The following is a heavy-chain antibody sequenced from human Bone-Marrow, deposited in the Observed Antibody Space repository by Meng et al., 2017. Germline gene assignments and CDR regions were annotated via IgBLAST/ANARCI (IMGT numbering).Heavy chain of an antibody. J-gene: IGHJ4*02. V-gene: IGHV6-1*01. CDR3: ARGGIVATSSLDY. CDR1: GDSVSSNSAA. D-gene: IGHD5-12*01. CDR2: TYYKSKWYN. Sequence: QVLLQQSGPGLVKPSQTLSLTCAISGDSVSSNSAAWNWIRRSPSRGLEWLGRTYYKSKWYNDYAVSVKSRITINPDTSKNQFSLQLNSVTPEDTAVYYCARGGIVATSSLDYWGQGTLVTVSS.